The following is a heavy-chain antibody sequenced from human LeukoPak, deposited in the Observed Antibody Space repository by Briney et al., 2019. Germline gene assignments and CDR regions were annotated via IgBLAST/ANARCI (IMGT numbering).Heavy chain of an antibody. D-gene: IGHD2-21*01. V-gene: IGHV3-23*01. J-gene: IGHJ4*02. Sequence: PGGSLRLSCAASGFIFSSYEMNWVRQAPGKGLEWVSAISGSGGSTYYADSVKGRFTISRDNSKNTLYLQMNSLRAEDTAVYYCAKFLPTHIVVANYYFDYWGQRTLVTVSS. CDR2: ISGSGGST. CDR1: GFIFSSYE. CDR3: AKFLPTHIVVANYYFDY.